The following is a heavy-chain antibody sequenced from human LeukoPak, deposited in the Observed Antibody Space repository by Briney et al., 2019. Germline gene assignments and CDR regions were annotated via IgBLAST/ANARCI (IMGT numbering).Heavy chain of an antibody. V-gene: IGHV4-61*02. D-gene: IGHD6-13*01. J-gene: IGHJ4*02. CDR2: IYTSGST. CDR3: AMRERLAAAFDY. CDR1: GGSISSASYY. Sequence: SQTLSLTCTVSGGSISSASYYRSWIRQPAGKGLEWIGRIYTSGSTHNNPSLMTLTTISVDTSKNQFSLKLSSVTAADTAVYYCAMRERLAAAFDYWGQGTLVTVSS.